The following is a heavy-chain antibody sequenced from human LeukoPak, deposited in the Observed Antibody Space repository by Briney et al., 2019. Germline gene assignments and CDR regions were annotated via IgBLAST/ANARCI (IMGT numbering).Heavy chain of an antibody. J-gene: IGHJ4*02. D-gene: IGHD3-10*01. V-gene: IGHV3-21*01. CDR1: GFTLSHYA. CDR2: ISNSGSSI. CDR3: AKSFWWFGEFSPFDY. Sequence: PGGSLRLSCAASGFTLSHYAMHWVRQAPGKGLEWVSSISNSGSSIYYADSVKGRFTISRDNAKNSPYLQMNSLRAEDTAVYYCAKSFWWFGEFSPFDYWGQGTLLTVSS.